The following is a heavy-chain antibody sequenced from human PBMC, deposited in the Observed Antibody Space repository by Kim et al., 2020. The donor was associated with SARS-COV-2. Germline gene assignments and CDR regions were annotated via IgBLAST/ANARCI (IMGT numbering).Heavy chain of an antibody. D-gene: IGHD1-26*01. V-gene: IGHV3-21*01. CDR2: ISSSSSYI. J-gene: IGHJ4*02. CDR3: AREGIVGAVDGGFDY. Sequence: GGSLRLSCAASGFTFSSYSMNWVRQAPGKGLEWVSSISSSSSYIYYADSVKGRFTISRDNAKNSLYLQMNSLRAEDTAVYYCAREGIVGAVDGGFDYWGQGTLVTVSS. CDR1: GFTFSSYS.